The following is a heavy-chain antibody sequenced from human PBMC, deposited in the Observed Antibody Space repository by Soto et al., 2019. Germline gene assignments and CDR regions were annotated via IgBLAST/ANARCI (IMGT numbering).Heavy chain of an antibody. D-gene: IGHD1-1*01. J-gene: IGHJ3*02. CDR1: GFTFSSYA. V-gene: IGHV3-30-3*01. Sequence: QVQLVESGGGVVQPGRSLRLSCAASGFTFSSYAMHWVRQAPGKGLEWVAVISYDGSNKYYGDSVKGRFTISRDNSKNTLYLQMNNLRAEDTAVYYWARKGIGWNGGAFDIWGQGTMVTVSS. CDR3: ARKGIGWNGGAFDI. CDR2: ISYDGSNK.